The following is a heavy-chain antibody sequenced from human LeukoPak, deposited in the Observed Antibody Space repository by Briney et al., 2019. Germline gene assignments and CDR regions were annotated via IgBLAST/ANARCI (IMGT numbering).Heavy chain of an antibody. CDR3: GRDGRIVVVPAATHDDAFDI. CDR2: IYTSGST. J-gene: IGHJ3*02. D-gene: IGHD2-2*01. CDR1: GGSISSYY. V-gene: IGHV4-4*07. Sequence: PETLSVTCTDSGGSISSYYWSWIRQPAGKGLEWIARIYTSGSTNYNPSPKSRVSMSVDRSKNQFSLKLSSVTAADTAVYYCGRDGRIVVVPAATHDDAFDIWGQGTMVSVSS.